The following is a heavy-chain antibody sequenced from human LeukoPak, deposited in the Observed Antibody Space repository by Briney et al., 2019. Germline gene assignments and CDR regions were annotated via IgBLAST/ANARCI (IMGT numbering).Heavy chain of an antibody. CDR1: YGSFSGYY. J-gene: IGHJ3*02. V-gene: IGHV4-34*01. CDR2: INHNGNT. CDR3: ARHSVSGAFDI. D-gene: IGHD2-21*01. Sequence: KPSETLSLTCTVFYGSFSGYYWSWIRQPPGKGLEWIGEINHNGNTNYNPSLKSRVTISVDTSKDQFSLKLSSVTAADTAVYYCARHSVSGAFDIWGQGTMVTVSS.